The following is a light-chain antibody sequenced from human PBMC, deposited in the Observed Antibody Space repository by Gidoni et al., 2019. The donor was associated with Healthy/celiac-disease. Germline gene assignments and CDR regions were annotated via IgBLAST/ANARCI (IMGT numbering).Light chain of an antibody. CDR3: QSYDSSLSAHVV. J-gene: IGLJ2*01. V-gene: IGLV1-40*01. CDR1: SSNIGAGYD. CDR2: GNS. Sequence: QSVLTQPPSVSRAPGQRVTISCTGSSSNIGAGYDVHWYQQLPGTAPKLPIYGNSNRPSGVPDRFSGSKSGTSASLAITGLQAEDEADYYCQSYDSSLSAHVVFGGGTKLTVL.